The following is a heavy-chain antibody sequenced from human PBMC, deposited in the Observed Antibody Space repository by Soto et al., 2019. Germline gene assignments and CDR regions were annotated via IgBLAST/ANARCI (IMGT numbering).Heavy chain of an antibody. V-gene: IGHV4-59*01. J-gene: IGHJ6*02. Sequence: SETLSLTCTVSGGSITTYHWSWIRQSPGKGLEWIGYIYYSGSAYNNPSLNSRVTMSIDTSKSQLSLQLSSVTAADTAVYYCALSSGWYDYYYNGMDVWGQGTTVTVSS. CDR3: ALSSGWYDYYYNGMDV. D-gene: IGHD6-19*01. CDR1: GGSITTYH. CDR2: IYYSGSA.